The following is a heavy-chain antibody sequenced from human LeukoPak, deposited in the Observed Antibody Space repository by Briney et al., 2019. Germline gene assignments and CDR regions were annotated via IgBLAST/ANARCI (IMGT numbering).Heavy chain of an antibody. V-gene: IGHV4-39*07. D-gene: IGHD3-3*01. Sequence: PSETLSLTCTVSGGSISSSNYYWGWIRQPPGKGLEWIGTIYYSGNTYYNPSLKSRVTISLDTSKNQFSLNLNSVTAADTAMYYCARSFWSDYSHFDYWGQGTLVTVSS. J-gene: IGHJ4*02. CDR2: IYYSGNT. CDR1: GGSISSSNYY. CDR3: ARSFWSDYSHFDY.